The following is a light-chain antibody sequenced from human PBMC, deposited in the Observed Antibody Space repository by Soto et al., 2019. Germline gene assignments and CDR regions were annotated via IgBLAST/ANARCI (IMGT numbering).Light chain of an antibody. CDR2: DAS. CDR1: QSVSSY. Sequence: EIVLTQSPATLSLSPGERATLSCRASQSVSSYLAWYQQKPGQAPRLLLYDASNRATGIPARFSGSGSGTDCTLTISSLEPDDVAVYYCQQRSDGPSTFGGGTKVQIK. J-gene: IGKJ4*01. V-gene: IGKV3-11*01. CDR3: QQRSDGPST.